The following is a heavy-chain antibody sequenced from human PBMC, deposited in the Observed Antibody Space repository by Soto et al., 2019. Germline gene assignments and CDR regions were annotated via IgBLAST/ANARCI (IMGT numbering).Heavy chain of an antibody. Sequence: VLLLESGGGLVQPGGSLRLSCAASGFTFSSYGMHWVRQAPGKGLEWVAVISYDGSNKYYADSVKGRFTISRDNSKNTLYLQMNSLRAEDTAVYYCAKDVVVGATTGLGDYYYYYGMDVWGQGTTVTVSS. V-gene: IGHV3-30*18. D-gene: IGHD1-26*01. J-gene: IGHJ6*02. CDR2: ISYDGSNK. CDR3: AKDVVVGATTGLGDYYYYYGMDV. CDR1: GFTFSSYG.